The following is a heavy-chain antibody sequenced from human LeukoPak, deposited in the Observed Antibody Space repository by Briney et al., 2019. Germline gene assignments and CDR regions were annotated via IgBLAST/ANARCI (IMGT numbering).Heavy chain of an antibody. CDR3: ARREYDILTGFSAYYFDY. Sequence: GGSLRLSCVASGFTFSSYWMYWVRQDPGKGLVWVSGMKGDGSDITYADSVKGRFTISRDNAKNTLYLQMNSLRAEDTAVYYCARREYDILTGFSAYYFDYWGQGTLVTVSS. D-gene: IGHD3-9*01. J-gene: IGHJ4*02. V-gene: IGHV3-74*01. CDR1: GFTFSSYW. CDR2: MKGDGSDI.